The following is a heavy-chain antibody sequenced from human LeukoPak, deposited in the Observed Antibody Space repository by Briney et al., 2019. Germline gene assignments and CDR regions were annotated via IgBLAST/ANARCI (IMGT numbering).Heavy chain of an antibody. CDR3: AKATPPRDGSNPDY. V-gene: IGHV3-23*01. CDR1: GFTFSSYA. J-gene: IGHJ4*02. D-gene: IGHD5-24*01. CDR2: ISGSGSST. Sequence: GGSLRLSCAASGFTFSSYAMSWVRQAPGKGLEWVSAISGSGSSTYYADSVKGRFTISRDNSKNTLYLQMNSLRAEDTAVYYCAKATPPRDGSNPDYWGQGTLVTVSS.